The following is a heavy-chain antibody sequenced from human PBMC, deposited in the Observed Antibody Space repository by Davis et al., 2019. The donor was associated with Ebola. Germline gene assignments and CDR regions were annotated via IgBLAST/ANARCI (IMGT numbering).Heavy chain of an antibody. V-gene: IGHV5-51*01. Sequence: GESLKISCKGSGYSFTSYWIGWVRQMPGKGPEWMGIIYPGDSDTRYSPSFQGQVTISADKSISTAYLQWSSLKASDTAMYYCARRTAIPNWYFDLWGRGTLVTVSS. CDR2: IYPGDSDT. D-gene: IGHD2-2*02. CDR3: ARRTAIPNWYFDL. CDR1: GYSFTSYW. J-gene: IGHJ2*01.